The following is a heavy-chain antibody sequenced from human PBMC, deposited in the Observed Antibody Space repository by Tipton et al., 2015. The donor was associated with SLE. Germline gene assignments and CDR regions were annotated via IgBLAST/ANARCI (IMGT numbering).Heavy chain of an antibody. CDR3: ARGAKERITLVRVRPYYFDY. CDR1: GGSIIRSSYY. D-gene: IGHD3-10*01. J-gene: IGHJ4*01. Sequence: TLSLTCAVSGGSIIRSSYYWAWVRQPAGKALEWIGHVYTTWRTDYNPSLQSRVTISVDTSKNQLSLTLTSVTAADTAVYYCARGAKERITLVRVRPYYFDYWGQGSLVTVSS. V-gene: IGHV4-61*09. CDR2: VYTTWRT.